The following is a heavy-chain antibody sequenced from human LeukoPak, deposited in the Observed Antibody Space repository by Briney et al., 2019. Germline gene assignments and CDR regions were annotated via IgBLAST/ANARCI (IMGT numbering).Heavy chain of an antibody. V-gene: IGHV3-23*01. D-gene: IGHD5-18*01. J-gene: IGHJ4*02. Sequence: GGSLRLSCAASGFSFNNYAMSWVRQAPGKGLEWVSGISDSGGSTHYADSVKGRFTISRDNSKNTLYLQMNSLRAEDTAVYYCAKETEAVDIAMVTFAYWGQGILVTVSS. CDR2: ISDSGGST. CDR3: AKETEAVDIAMVTFAY. CDR1: GFSFNNYA.